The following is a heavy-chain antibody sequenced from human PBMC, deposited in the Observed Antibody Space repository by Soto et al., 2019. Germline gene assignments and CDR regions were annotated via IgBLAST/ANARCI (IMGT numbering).Heavy chain of an antibody. V-gene: IGHV3-23*01. CDR3: VKDEDTMGATLAEY. CDR1: GFTFKTYA. J-gene: IGHJ4*02. Sequence: EVQLLQSGGGLVQPGGSLRLSCTASGFTFKTYAMSWVRQAPGKGLEWVSAISGFGYETYYADSVKGRFTISRDNPRNTLYLQLNSLRAEDTAVYYCVKDEDTMGATLAEYWGQGTQVTVSS. D-gene: IGHD1-26*01. CDR2: ISGFGYET.